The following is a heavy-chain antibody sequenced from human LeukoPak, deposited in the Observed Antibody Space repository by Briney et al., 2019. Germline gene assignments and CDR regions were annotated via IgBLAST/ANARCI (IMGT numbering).Heavy chain of an antibody. Sequence: GGSLRLSCAASGFTFSSYGMHWVRQAPGKGLEWVAVISYDGSNKYYADSVKGRFTISRDNSKNTLYLQMNSLRAEDTAVYYCAKGTSNNCYSAMDVWGQGTTVTVS. J-gene: IGHJ6*02. CDR3: AKGTSNNCYSAMDV. D-gene: IGHD2/OR15-2a*01. CDR2: ISYDGSNK. CDR1: GFTFSSYG. V-gene: IGHV3-30*18.